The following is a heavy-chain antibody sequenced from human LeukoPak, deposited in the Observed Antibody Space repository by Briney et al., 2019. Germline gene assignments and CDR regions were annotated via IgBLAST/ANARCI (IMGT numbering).Heavy chain of an antibody. Sequence: GGSLRLSCTASGFTFSSYWMNWVRQAPGKGLERVANIKQDGSEKYYVDSVKGRFTISRDNAKKSLYLQMNSLRAEDTAVYYCARETEMASLDYWGQGTLVTVSS. CDR2: IKQDGSEK. J-gene: IGHJ4*02. D-gene: IGHD5-24*01. CDR1: GFTFSSYW. CDR3: ARETEMASLDY. V-gene: IGHV3-7*04.